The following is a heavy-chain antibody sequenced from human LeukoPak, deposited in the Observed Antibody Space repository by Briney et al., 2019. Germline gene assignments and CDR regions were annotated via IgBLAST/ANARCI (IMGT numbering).Heavy chain of an antibody. CDR1: GFTFSSYA. V-gene: IGHV3-30*04. CDR2: ISYDGSNK. Sequence: GGSLRLSCAASGFTFSSYAMHWVRQAPGKGLEWVAVISYDGSNKYYADSVKGRFTISRDNSKNTLYPQMNSLRAEDTAVYYCARDIAVAGTYDYWGQGTLVTVSS. D-gene: IGHD6-19*01. CDR3: ARDIAVAGTYDY. J-gene: IGHJ4*02.